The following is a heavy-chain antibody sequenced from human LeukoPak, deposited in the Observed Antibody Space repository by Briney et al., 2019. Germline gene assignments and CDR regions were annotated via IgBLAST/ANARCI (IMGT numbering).Heavy chain of an antibody. CDR2: IYYSGSN. D-gene: IGHD2-15*01. J-gene: IGHJ4*02. CDR1: GGSISSSSYY. CDR3: SRTDMVVAATASFDY. V-gene: IGHV4-39*01. Sequence: PSGTLSLTCTVSGGSISSSSYYWGWIRQPPGKGLEWNGCIYYSGSNYYNPSLKSRVTISVDTSKNQLSLKLSSVTAADTAVYYLSRTDMVVAATASFDYWGQGTLVTVSS.